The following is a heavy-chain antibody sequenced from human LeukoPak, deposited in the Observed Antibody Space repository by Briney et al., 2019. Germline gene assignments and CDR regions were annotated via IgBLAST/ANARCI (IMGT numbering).Heavy chain of an antibody. V-gene: IGHV4-34*01. CDR2: FYQGKFT. CDR1: GASLSGNY. D-gene: IGHD2-21*01. CDR3: ARIRCSPGDDSCYNY. Sequence: SEPLCLTCGVRGASLSGNYSSWIRQSPGKGLDWIGEFYQGKFTTYNPSLKSPVTIWEDTSLNQLSLRLTSVTAADTAIYYCARIRCSPGDDSCYNYWGRGTLVTGSS. J-gene: IGHJ4*02.